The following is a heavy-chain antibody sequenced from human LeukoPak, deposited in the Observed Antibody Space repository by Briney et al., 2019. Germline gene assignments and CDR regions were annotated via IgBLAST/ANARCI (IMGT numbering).Heavy chain of an antibody. J-gene: IGHJ4*02. Sequence: GSLRLSCAASGFTFSTYAMSWVRQAPGKGLEWVSAISGSGGSTYYADSVKGRFTISRDNSKNTLYLQMNSLRAEDTAVYYCAKEVAVVTAILYFDYWGQGTLVTVSS. V-gene: IGHV3-23*01. D-gene: IGHD2-21*02. CDR2: ISGSGGST. CDR3: AKEVAVVTAILYFDY. CDR1: GFTFSTYA.